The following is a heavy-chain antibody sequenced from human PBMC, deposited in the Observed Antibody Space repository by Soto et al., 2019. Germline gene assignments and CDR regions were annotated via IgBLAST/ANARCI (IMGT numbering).Heavy chain of an antibody. Sequence: PSQTLSLTCAISGDSVSSNSAAWNWIRQSPSRGLEWLGRTYYRSKWYNDYAVSVKSRITINPDTSKNQFSLQLNSVTPEDTAVYYCARGGIVVVPAAMYYGMAVWGQGTTVTVS. D-gene: IGHD2-2*01. CDR3: ARGGIVVVPAAMYYGMAV. V-gene: IGHV6-1*01. CDR1: GDSVSSNSAA. CDR2: TYYRSKWYN. J-gene: IGHJ6*02.